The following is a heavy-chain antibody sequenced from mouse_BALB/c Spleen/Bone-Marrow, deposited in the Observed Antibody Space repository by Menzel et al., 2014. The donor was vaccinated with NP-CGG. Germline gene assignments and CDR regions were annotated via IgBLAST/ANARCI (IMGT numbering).Heavy chain of an antibody. CDR2: IYPGDGDT. V-gene: IGHV1-87*01. J-gene: IGHJ1*01. D-gene: IGHD1-1*01. CDR3: ARGYYYGSSYGWYFDV. Sequence: QVQLQQSGAELARPGASVKLSCKASAYTFTSYWMQWVKQRPGQGLEWIGAIYPGDGDTRYTQKFKGKATLTADKSSSTAYMQLSSLASEDSAVYYCARGYYYGSSYGWYFDVWCAPTPVTV. CDR1: AYTFTSYW.